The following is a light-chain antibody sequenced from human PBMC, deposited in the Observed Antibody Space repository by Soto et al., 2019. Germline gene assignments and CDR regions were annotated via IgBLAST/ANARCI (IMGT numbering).Light chain of an antibody. CDR2: AAS. CDR3: QQSYNAPFN. CDR1: QTIDRY. V-gene: IGKV1-39*01. Sequence: IQITQPPSSLSSSTLEPLTITCRASQTIDRYLNWFQQKSGQAPKLLMNAASTLRSGVPSRFSASGSGTDFTLTISSLQPEDYATYYCQQSYNAPFNFGPGTKVDIK. J-gene: IGKJ3*01.